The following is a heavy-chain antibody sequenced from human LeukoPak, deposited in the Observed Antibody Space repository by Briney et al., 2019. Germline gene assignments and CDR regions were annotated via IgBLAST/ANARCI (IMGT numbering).Heavy chain of an antibody. CDR2: INPNSGGT. CDR1: GYTFTGYY. Sequence: ASVKVSCKASGYTFTGYYMHWVRQAPGQGLEWMGRINPNSGGTNYAQKFQGRVTMTRDTSTSTVYMELSSLRSEDTAVYYCAREDYYGSGSSLNWFDPWGQGTLVTVSS. V-gene: IGHV1-2*06. CDR3: AREDYYGSGSSLNWFDP. D-gene: IGHD3-10*01. J-gene: IGHJ5*02.